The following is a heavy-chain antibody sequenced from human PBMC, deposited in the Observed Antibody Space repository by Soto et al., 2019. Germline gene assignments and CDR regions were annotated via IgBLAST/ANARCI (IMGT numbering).Heavy chain of an antibody. D-gene: IGHD3-10*01. CDR1: GFTFSSYS. CDR3: AKKVNSGPGSQYFDF. J-gene: IGHJ4*02. Sequence: GGSLRLSCAASGFTFSSYSMSWVRQAPGKGLEWVSGFSTGGDGGTAYYVDSVKGRFTISRDNSKNTLFLQMNSPRAEDTAIYYCAKKVNSGPGSQYFDFWGQGTLVTVSS. V-gene: IGHV3-23*01. CDR2: FSTGGDGGTA.